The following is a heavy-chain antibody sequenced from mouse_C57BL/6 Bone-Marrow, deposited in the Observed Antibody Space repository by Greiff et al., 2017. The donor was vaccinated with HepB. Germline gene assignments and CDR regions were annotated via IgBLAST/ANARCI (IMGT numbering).Heavy chain of an antibody. CDR2: ISYDGSN. J-gene: IGHJ2*01. Sequence: VQLKESGPGLVKPSQSLSLTCSVTGYSITSGYYWNWIRQFPGNKLEWMGYISYDGSNNYNPSLKNRISITRDTSKNQFFLKLNSVTTEDTATYYCARSYYYGDYDFFDYWGQGTTLTVSS. CDR3: ARSYYYGDYDFFDY. CDR1: GYSITSGYY. D-gene: IGHD2-13*01. V-gene: IGHV3-6*01.